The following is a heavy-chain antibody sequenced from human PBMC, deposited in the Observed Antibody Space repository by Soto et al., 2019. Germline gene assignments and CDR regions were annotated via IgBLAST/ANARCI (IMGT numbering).Heavy chain of an antibody. CDR3: ARGPPFDY. Sequence: QVHLQESGPGLVKPSETLSLTCTVSGDSISNSYWSWIRQPPGKDLEWIAFIYNSVSTNYNPSLKSRVTISVDTSKNQFSLKLNSVTAADTAVYFCARGPPFDYWGQGPLVPVSS. CDR1: GDSISNSY. CDR2: IYNSVST. V-gene: IGHV4-59*01. J-gene: IGHJ4*02.